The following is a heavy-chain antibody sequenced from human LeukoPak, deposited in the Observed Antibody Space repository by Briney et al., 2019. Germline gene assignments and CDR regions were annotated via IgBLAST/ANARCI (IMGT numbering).Heavy chain of an antibody. D-gene: IGHD3-3*01. CDR1: GYTFTDYY. Sequence: ASVKVSCKASGYTFTDYYMHWVRQAPGQGLEWMGWINPNSGGTNYAQKFQGRVTMTRDTSISTAYMELSRLRSDDTAVYYCTRGPLRFGGPYYFDYWGQGTLVTVSS. CDR2: INPNSGGT. CDR3: TRGPLRFGGPYYFDY. V-gene: IGHV1-2*02. J-gene: IGHJ4*02.